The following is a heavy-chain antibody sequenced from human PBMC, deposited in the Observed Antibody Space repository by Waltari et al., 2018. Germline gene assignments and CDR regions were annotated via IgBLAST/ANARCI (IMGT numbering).Heavy chain of an antibody. CDR1: GGSLSSHY. D-gene: IGHD3-16*01. CDR2: INDSGTT. Sequence: QVPLQQSGPGLVKPSETLSLTCIVSGGSLSSHYWTWIRQSPGKGLEWIGYINDSGTTDYNPSLKSRLSISLDTSKNQFSLKLTSVTAADTAVYYCAGAYGYYYYYMDVWGKGTTVTVSS. J-gene: IGHJ6*03. V-gene: IGHV4-59*11. CDR3: AGAYGYYYYYMDV.